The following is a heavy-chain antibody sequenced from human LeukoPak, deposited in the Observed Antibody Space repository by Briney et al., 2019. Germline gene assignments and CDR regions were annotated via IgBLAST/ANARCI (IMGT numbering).Heavy chain of an antibody. CDR1: GYSFTSYW. D-gene: IGHD1-26*01. Sequence: KSGESLKISCKGSGYSFTSYWIGWVRQMPGKGLEWMGIIYPGDSDTRYSPSFQGQVTISADKSISTVYLQWSSLKASDTAVYYCARQTTSGSYLNPYYYYGMDVWGQGTTVTVSS. CDR3: ARQTTSGSYLNPYYYYGMDV. V-gene: IGHV5-51*01. CDR2: IYPGDSDT. J-gene: IGHJ6*02.